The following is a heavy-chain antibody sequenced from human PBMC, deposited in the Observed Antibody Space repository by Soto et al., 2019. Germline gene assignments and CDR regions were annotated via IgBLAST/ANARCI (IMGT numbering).Heavy chain of an antibody. CDR2: INYRGTT. V-gene: IGHV4-31*03. CDR3: ARDEQGVAPY. D-gene: IGHD3-10*01. J-gene: IGHJ4*02. Sequence: QVQLQESGPGLVKPSQTLSLTCTVSGGSIIGGGTYLNWIRQHPERGPEWMGYINYRGTTNYSPALKSRILISIDTSKNQFSLKLSSVTAADTAVYYCARDEQGVAPYWGQGTLVTVSS. CDR1: GGSIIGGGTY.